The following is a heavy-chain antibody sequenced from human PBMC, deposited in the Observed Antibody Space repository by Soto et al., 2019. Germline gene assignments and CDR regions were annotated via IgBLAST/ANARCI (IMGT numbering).Heavy chain of an antibody. Sequence: QVQLVESGGGVVQPGRSLRLSCEVSGFTFSSFSMHWVRQAPGKGLEWVAVIWYDGSLKHYGGSVEGRFTISRDNSKNTLYLQMNSLTAEDTAVYYCEREIHSGSVPTFDYWGQGTLVAVSS. V-gene: IGHV3-33*01. CDR2: IWYDGSLK. J-gene: IGHJ4*02. CDR3: EREIHSGSVPTFDY. CDR1: GFTFSSFS. D-gene: IGHD1-26*01.